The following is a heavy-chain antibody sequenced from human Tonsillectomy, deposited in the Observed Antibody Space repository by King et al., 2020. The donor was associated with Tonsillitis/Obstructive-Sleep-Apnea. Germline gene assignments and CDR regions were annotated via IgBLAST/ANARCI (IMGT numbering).Heavy chain of an antibody. V-gene: IGHV3-9*01. Sequence: VQLVESGGGWEQPGRSLRLSCAASGFTFDYYAMHWVRQAPGKGLEWVSGISWNSGGIGYADSVKGRFTISRDNAKSSLYLQMNSLRAEDTALYYCAKKKTKNWDDGTPHDYWGQGTLVTVSS. CDR1: GFTFDYYA. J-gene: IGHJ4*02. CDR2: ISWNSGGI. D-gene: IGHD1-1*01. CDR3: AKKKTKNWDDGTPHDY.